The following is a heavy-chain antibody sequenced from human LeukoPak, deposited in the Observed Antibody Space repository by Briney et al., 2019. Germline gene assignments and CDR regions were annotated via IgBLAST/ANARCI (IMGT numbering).Heavy chain of an antibody. J-gene: IGHJ4*02. CDR3: ARPVTGTYTPLEY. CDR1: GFTFSNYW. Sequence: GGSLRLSCAASGFTFSNYWMHWVRQAPGKGLVYVSRINSDGSSANYADSVQGRFTISRDNAKNTLYLEMNSLRADDTAVYYCARPVTGTYTPLEYWGQGTLVTVSS. V-gene: IGHV3-74*01. D-gene: IGHD1-1*01. CDR2: INSDGSSA.